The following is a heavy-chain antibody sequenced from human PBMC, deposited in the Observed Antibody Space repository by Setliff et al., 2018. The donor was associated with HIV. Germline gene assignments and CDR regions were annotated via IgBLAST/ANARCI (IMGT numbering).Heavy chain of an antibody. CDR2: INRGGST. Sequence: SETLSLTCAVYGGSFSDYYWSWIRQPPGKGLEWIGEINRGGSTNYNPSLKSRVTISVDTSKNQFSLKLSSVTAADTAVYYCARQGDGYNLYHVYYFDYWGQGTLVTVSS. CDR3: ARQGDGYNLYHVYYFDY. CDR1: GGSFSDYY. J-gene: IGHJ4*02. V-gene: IGHV4-34*01. D-gene: IGHD5-12*01.